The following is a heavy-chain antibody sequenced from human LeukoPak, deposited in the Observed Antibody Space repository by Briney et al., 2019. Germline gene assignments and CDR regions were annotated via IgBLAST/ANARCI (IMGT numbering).Heavy chain of an antibody. J-gene: IGHJ6*03. CDR1: GYSFTRYW. V-gene: IGHV5-51*01. Sequence: GESLKISCKGSGYSFTRYWIGWVRQMPGNGLEWMGIIYPGDSDTRYSPSFQGQVTISADKSISTAYLQWSSLKASDTAMYYCARQPYSSSWSLDYMDVWGKGTTVTVSS. CDR2: IYPGDSDT. D-gene: IGHD6-13*01. CDR3: ARQPYSSSWSLDYMDV.